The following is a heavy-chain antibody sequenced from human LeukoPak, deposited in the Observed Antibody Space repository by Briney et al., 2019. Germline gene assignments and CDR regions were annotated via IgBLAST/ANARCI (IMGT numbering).Heavy chain of an antibody. J-gene: IGHJ4*02. CDR1: GFTFSSYA. CDR2: ISYDGSNK. Sequence: PGGSPRLSCAASGFTFSSYAMHWVRQAPGKGLEWVAVISYDGSNKYYADSVKGRFTISRDNSKNTLYLQMNSLRAEDTAVYYCARLDLFRKWLGSGSLDYWGQGTLVTVSS. V-gene: IGHV3-30-3*01. D-gene: IGHD3-22*01. CDR3: ARLDLFRKWLGSGSLDY.